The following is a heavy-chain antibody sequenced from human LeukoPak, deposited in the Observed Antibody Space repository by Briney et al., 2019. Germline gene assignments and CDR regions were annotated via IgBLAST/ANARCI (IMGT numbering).Heavy chain of an antibody. D-gene: IGHD2-2*03. CDR1: GGSISSSSYY. V-gene: IGHV4-39*07. CDR2: IYYSGST. Sequence: PSETLSLTCTVSGGSISSSSYYWGWIRQPPGKGLEWIGSIYYSGSTYYNPSLKSRVTISVDRSKNQFSLKLSSVTAADTAVYYCARGNGYCSSTSCYYFDYWGQGTLVTVSS. CDR3: ARGNGYCSSTSCYYFDY. J-gene: IGHJ4*02.